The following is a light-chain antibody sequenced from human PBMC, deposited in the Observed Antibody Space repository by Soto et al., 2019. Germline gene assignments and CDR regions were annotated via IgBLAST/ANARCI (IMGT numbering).Light chain of an antibody. CDR2: NTS. CDR3: QQRGDWPPT. V-gene: IGKV3-11*01. CDR1: QSLSRH. Sequence: EIVLTQSPSTLSLSPGERATLTCRASQSLSRHLAWYQQIPGQAPRLLIYNTSNRDTGIPARFSGSGSGTDFTLTISSLEPEDFAVYYCQQRGDWPPTFGGGTKVEIK. J-gene: IGKJ4*01.